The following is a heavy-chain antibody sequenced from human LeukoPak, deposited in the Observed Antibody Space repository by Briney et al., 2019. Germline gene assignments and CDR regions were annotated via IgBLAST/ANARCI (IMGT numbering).Heavy chain of an antibody. V-gene: IGHV3-7*03. Sequence: GGSLRLSCAVSGFTFSGFWMSWVRQVPGKGLEWVVNINERGNEKNYVDSVKGRFTVSRDNAQDSLYLQMNSLRVEDTAVYYCARHPNSNWDYWGQGTLVTVSS. CDR3: ARHPNSNWDY. CDR1: GFTFSGFW. CDR2: INERGNEK. D-gene: IGHD6-13*01. J-gene: IGHJ4*02.